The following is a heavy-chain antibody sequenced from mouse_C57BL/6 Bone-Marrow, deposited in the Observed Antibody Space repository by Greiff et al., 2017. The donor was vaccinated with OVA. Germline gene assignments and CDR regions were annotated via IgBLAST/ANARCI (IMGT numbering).Heavy chain of an antibody. CDR2: IYPRSGNT. V-gene: IGHV1-81*01. D-gene: IGHD1-1*01. J-gene: IGHJ2*01. Sequence: QVQLKESGAELARPGASVKLSCKASGYTFTSYGISWVKQRPGQGLEWIGEIYPRSGNTYYNEKFKGKATLTADKSSSTAYMELRSLTSEDSAVYFCARWGITTVEDYWGQGTTLTVSS. CDR1: GYTFTSYG. CDR3: ARWGITTVEDY.